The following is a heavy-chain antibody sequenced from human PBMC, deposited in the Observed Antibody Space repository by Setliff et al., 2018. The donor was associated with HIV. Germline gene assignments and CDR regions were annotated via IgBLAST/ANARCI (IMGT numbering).Heavy chain of an antibody. CDR1: GFTVSDSH. J-gene: IGHJ5*02. CDR3: AKGVKWLDP. CDR2: IYSDGRT. D-gene: IGHD3-16*01. V-gene: IGHV3-53*01. Sequence: VGSLRLSCAASGFTVSDSHMTWVRQAPGKGLEWVSFIYSDGRTYYAESVKGRFTISRDDSKKTLYLQTHSLRVEDTAAYYCAKGVKWLDPWGQGIQVTVSS.